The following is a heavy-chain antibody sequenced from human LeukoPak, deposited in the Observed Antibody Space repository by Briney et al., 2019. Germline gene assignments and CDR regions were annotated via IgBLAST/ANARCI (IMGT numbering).Heavy chain of an antibody. J-gene: IGHJ3*02. V-gene: IGHV4-61*01. Sequence: SETLSLTCTVSGGSVSSGSYYWSWIRQPPGKGLEWIGYIYYSGSTSYNPSFKSRVTILVDTSKNQFSLKLSSVTAADTAVYYCARHERDASLDHALDIWGQGTMVTVSS. CDR3: ARHERDASLDHALDI. D-gene: IGHD5-24*01. CDR2: IYYSGST. CDR1: GGSVSSGSYY.